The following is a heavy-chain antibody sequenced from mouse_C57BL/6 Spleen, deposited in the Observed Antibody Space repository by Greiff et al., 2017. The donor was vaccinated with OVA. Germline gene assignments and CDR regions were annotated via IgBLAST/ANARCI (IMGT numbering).Heavy chain of an antibody. CDR1: GYTFTDYN. V-gene: IGHV1-18*01. Sequence: VQLKESGPELVKPGASVKIPCKASGYTFTDYNMDWVKQSHGKSLEWIGDINPNNGGTIYNQKFKGKATLTVDTSSSTAYMELRSLTSEDTAVYYCARSDYGSSYEDAMDYWGQGTSGTVSS. CDR2: INPNNGGT. D-gene: IGHD1-1*01. CDR3: ARSDYGSSYEDAMDY. J-gene: IGHJ4*01.